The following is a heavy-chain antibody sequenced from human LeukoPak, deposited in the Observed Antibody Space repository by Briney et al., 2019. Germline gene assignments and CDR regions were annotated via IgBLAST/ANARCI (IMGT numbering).Heavy chain of an antibody. CDR3: ARERPFCISTTCHPYYFDY. CDR2: KSYASPYI. Sequence: GGSQRLSCAASGFTFSSYSMNWVRQAPGKALEWVSSKSYASPYIYYADSVKGRFTISRDNAKNSLYLQMNSLRAEDTAVYYCARERPFCISTTCHPYYFDYWGQGTLVTVSS. J-gene: IGHJ4*02. CDR1: GFTFSSYS. D-gene: IGHD2/OR15-2a*01. V-gene: IGHV3-21*01.